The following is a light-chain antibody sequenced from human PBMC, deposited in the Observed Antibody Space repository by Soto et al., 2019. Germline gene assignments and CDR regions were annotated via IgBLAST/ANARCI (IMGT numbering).Light chain of an antibody. CDR2: AAS. CDR3: QQSYDISPIT. CDR1: ETISAF. J-gene: IGKJ5*01. V-gene: IGKV1-39*01. Sequence: DIQMTQSPSSLSVSVGDRVTMTCRAKETISAFLNWYQVKPGKAPKRLIYAASTLQDGVPSRFSGSGSGTDFTLTINSLQPEDFASYYCQQSYDISPITFGQGTRLEIK.